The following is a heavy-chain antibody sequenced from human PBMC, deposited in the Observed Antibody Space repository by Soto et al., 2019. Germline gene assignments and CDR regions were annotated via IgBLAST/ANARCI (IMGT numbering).Heavy chain of an antibody. CDR3: ARGQGPLAAAGTFFFDAFDI. Sequence: SETLSLTCTVSGGSISSGDYYWSWIRQPPGKGLEWIGYIYYSGSTYYNPSLKSRVTISVDTSKNQFSLKLSSVTAADTAVYYCARGQGPLAAAGTFFFDAFDIWGQGTMVTVSS. V-gene: IGHV4-30-4*01. CDR1: GGSISSGDYY. CDR2: IYYSGST. D-gene: IGHD6-13*01. J-gene: IGHJ3*02.